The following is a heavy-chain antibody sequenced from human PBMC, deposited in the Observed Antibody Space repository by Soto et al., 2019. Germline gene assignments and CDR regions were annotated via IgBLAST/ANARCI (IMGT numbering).Heavy chain of an antibody. V-gene: IGHV3-23*01. CDR1: GFTFSSYA. Sequence: GGSLRLSCAASGFTFSSYAMSWVRQAPGKGLEWVSAISGSGGGTYYADSVKGRFTISRDNSKNTLYLQMNSLRAEDTAVYYCAKATQDYYDSSGYYVAGAFDIWGQGTMVTVSS. CDR2: ISGSGGGT. J-gene: IGHJ3*02. CDR3: AKATQDYYDSSGYYVAGAFDI. D-gene: IGHD3-22*01.